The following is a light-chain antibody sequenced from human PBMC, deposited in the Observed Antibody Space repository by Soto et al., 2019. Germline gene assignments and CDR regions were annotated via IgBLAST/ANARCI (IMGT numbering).Light chain of an antibody. J-gene: IGKJ1*01. CDR1: RSVSTN. Sequence: EIVMTQSPATLSVSPGERATLSCRASRSVSTNLAWYQQKPGQAPRLLIYSAFTRATGIPARFSGSASGTEFTLTISSPQSEDFAFFYCQQYDGWPRTFGQGTKVDIK. CDR2: SAF. V-gene: IGKV3-15*01. CDR3: QQYDGWPRT.